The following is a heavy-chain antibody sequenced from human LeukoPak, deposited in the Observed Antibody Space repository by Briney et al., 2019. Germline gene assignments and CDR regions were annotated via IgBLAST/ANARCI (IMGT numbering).Heavy chain of an antibody. Sequence: ASVKVSFKVSGNTLTELSMHWVRQAPGKGLEWLGGFDPDDGETIYAHKFKGSVTMTEDTSTDTAYVELSSLRSEDTAVYYCAAGLTDWLFFLDYWGQGTLVTVSS. V-gene: IGHV1-24*01. D-gene: IGHD3-9*01. J-gene: IGHJ4*02. CDR1: GNTLTELS. CDR2: FDPDDGET. CDR3: AAGLTDWLFFLDY.